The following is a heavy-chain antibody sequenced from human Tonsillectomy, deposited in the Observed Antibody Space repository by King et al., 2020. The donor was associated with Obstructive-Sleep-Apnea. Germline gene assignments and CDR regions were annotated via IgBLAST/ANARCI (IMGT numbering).Heavy chain of an antibody. CDR1: GFTFSAYT. CDR3: ARGEGGRGGMYYFDY. J-gene: IGHJ4*02. CDR2: ISSISSYL. D-gene: IGHD3-10*01. V-gene: IGHV3-21*01. Sequence: VQLVESGGGLVKPGGSLRLSCAASGFTFSAYTMNWVRQAPGKGLEWVSSISSISSYLYYADSVKGRFTISRDNAKNSLYLQMNNLRAEDTALYYCARGEGGRGGMYYFDYWGRGTLVTVSS.